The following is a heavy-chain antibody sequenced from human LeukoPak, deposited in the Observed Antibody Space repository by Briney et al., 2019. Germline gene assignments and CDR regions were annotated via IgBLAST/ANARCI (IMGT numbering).Heavy chain of an antibody. J-gene: IGHJ3*02. CDR1: GFTFDDYA. Sequence: PGRSLRLSCAASGFTFDDYAMHWVRQAPGKGLEWVSGISWNSGSIGYADSVKGRFTISRDNAKNSLYLQMNSLRAEDMALYYCAKDIGDNWNLEYAFDIWGQGTMVTVSS. CDR3: AKDIGDNWNLEYAFDI. V-gene: IGHV3-9*03. D-gene: IGHD1-20*01. CDR2: ISWNSGSI.